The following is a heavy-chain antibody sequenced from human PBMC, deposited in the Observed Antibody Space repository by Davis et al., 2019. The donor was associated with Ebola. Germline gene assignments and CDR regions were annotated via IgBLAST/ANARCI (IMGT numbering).Heavy chain of an antibody. CDR1: GFTFSSNS. V-gene: IGHV3-48*01. Sequence: GGSLRLSCAASGFTFSSNSMNWVRQAPGKGLEWVSYISSSSSTIYYADSVKGRFTISRDNAKNSLYLQMNSLRPEDTAVYYCARDSDDYCFDYWGQGTLVTVSS. J-gene: IGHJ4*02. CDR3: ARDSDDYCFDY. D-gene: IGHD2-21*02. CDR2: ISSSSSTI.